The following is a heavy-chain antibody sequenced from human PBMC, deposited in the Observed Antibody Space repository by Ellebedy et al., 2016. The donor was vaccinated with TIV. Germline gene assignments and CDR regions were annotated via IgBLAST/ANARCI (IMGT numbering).Heavy chain of an antibody. J-gene: IGHJ4*02. V-gene: IGHV3-23*01. CDR2: ISGSGGST. Sequence: GESLKISXAASGFTFSSYAMSWVRQAPGKGLEWVSAISGSGGSTYYADSVKGRFTISRDNAKNSLYLQMNSLRAEDTAVYYCARGGSSSSGYWGQGTLVTVSS. CDR1: GFTFSSYA. D-gene: IGHD6-6*01. CDR3: ARGGSSSSGY.